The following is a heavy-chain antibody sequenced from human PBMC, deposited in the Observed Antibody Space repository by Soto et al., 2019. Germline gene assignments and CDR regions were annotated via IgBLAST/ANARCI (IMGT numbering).Heavy chain of an antibody. CDR2: IYYNGNT. D-gene: IGHD3-10*01. V-gene: IGHV4-61*01. CDR1: SVSVSSGRYY. CDR3: ARGDPLLWFGEKVYYGMDV. J-gene: IGHJ6*02. Sequence: PSETLSLTCTVSSVSVSSGRYYWSWIRQPPGKGLEWIGYIYYNGNTNYNPSLKSRVTISVDTSKNQFSLKLSSVTAADTAVYYCARGDPLLWFGEKVYYGMDVWGQGTTVTVSS.